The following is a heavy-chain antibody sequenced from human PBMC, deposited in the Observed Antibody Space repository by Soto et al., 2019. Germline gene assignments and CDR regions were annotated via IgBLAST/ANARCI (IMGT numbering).Heavy chain of an antibody. CDR1: GYTFTSYG. D-gene: IGHD3-10*01. J-gene: IGHJ6*02. Sequence: ASVKVSCKASGYTFTSYGISWVRQAPGQGLEWMGWISAYNGNTNYAQKLQGRVTMTTDTSTSTAYMELRSLRSDDTAVYYCARLRDYYGSGRPPLYYYYGMDVWGQGTTVTVSS. V-gene: IGHV1-18*01. CDR2: ISAYNGNT. CDR3: ARLRDYYGSGRPPLYYYYGMDV.